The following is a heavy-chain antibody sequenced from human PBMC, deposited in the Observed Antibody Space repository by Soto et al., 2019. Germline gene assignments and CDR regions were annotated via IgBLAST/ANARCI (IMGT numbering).Heavy chain of an antibody. Sequence: QVQLVESGGGVVQPGRSLRLSCAASGFTFSSYAMHWVRQAPGKGLEWVAVISYDGSNKYYADSVKGRFTISRDNSKNTLYLQMNSLRAEDTAVYYWARATTPLVPAAMSRRTGGVDYWGQGTLVTVSS. J-gene: IGHJ4*02. V-gene: IGHV3-30-3*01. CDR1: GFTFSSYA. CDR2: ISYDGSNK. D-gene: IGHD2-2*01. CDR3: ARATTPLVPAAMSRRTGGVDY.